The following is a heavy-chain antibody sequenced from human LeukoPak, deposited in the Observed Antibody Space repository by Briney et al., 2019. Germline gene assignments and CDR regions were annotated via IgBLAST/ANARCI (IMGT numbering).Heavy chain of an antibody. J-gene: IGHJ4*02. CDR1: GFTFSSYD. CDR2: IGTAGDT. V-gene: IGHV3-13*04. Sequence: GGSLGLSCAASGFTFSSYDMHWVRQATGKGLEWVSAIGTAGDTYYPGSVKGRFTISRENAKNSLYLQMNSLRAGDTAVYYCARGPPRGEGDYFDYWGQGTLVTVSS. CDR3: ARGPPRGEGDYFDY. D-gene: IGHD2-21*01.